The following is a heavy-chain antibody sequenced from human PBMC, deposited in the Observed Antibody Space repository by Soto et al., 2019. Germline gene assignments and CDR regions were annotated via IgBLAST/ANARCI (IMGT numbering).Heavy chain of an antibody. Sequence: HPGGSLRLSCVASGFAFSSYAMSWVRQAPGQGLEWVSSITGSGGSTYSADSVKGRFTISRDTSKNTLFLQMNSLGAEDTAVYYCARSMPGRISGRFYFDYWGLGTLVTVSS. CDR2: ITGSGGST. D-gene: IGHD6-25*01. CDR3: ARSMPGRISGRFYFDY. CDR1: GFAFSSYA. J-gene: IGHJ4*02. V-gene: IGHV3-23*01.